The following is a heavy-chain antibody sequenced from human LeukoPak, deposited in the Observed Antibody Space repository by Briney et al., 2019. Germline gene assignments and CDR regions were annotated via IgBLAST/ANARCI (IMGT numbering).Heavy chain of an antibody. CDR1: GYTFTSYD. CDR3: ARDAGVWSGYYNLAYFDY. V-gene: IGHV1-8*03. J-gene: IGHJ4*02. CDR2: MNPNSGNT. D-gene: IGHD3-3*01. Sequence: ASVKVSCKASGYTFTSYDINWVRQATGQGLEWMGWMNPNSGNTGYAQKFQGRVTITRNTSISTAYMELSSLRSEDTAVYYCARDAGVWSGYYNLAYFDYWGQGTLVTVSS.